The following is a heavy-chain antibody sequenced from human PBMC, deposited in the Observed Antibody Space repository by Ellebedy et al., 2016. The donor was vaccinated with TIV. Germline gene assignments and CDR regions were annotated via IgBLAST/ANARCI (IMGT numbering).Heavy chain of an antibody. CDR2: INHSGST. Sequence: SETLSLXCAVYGGSFRGYYWSWIRQPPGKGLEWIGEINHSGSTNYNPSLKSRVTISVDTSKNQFSLKLSSVTAADTAVYYCARSSYYDILTGYYRGGIDYWGQGTLVTVSS. D-gene: IGHD3-9*01. J-gene: IGHJ4*02. CDR3: ARSSYYDILTGYYRGGIDY. CDR1: GGSFRGYY. V-gene: IGHV4-34*01.